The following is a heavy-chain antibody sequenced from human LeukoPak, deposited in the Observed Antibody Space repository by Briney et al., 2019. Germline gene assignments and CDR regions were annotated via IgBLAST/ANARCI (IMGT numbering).Heavy chain of an antibody. V-gene: IGHV3-23*01. J-gene: IGHJ1*01. CDR3: AKGRYSSSWYSYFQH. Sequence: GGSLRLSCAASGFTFSSYGMSWVRQAPGKGLEWVSAISGSGGSTYYADSVKGRFTISRDNSKNTLYLQMNSLRAEDTAVYYCAKGRYSSSWYSYFQHWGQGTLVTVSS. CDR1: GFTFSSYG. D-gene: IGHD6-13*01. CDR2: ISGSGGST.